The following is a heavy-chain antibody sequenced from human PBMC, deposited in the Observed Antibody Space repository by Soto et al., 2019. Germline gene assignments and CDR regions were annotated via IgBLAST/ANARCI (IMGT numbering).Heavy chain of an antibody. Sequence: ASVKVSCKASGYTFTSYDINWVRQATGQGLEWMGWMNPNSGNTGYAQKFQGRVTMTRNTSISTAYMELSSLRSEDTAVYYCARTGWYYYYYGMDVWGQGTTVTVSS. V-gene: IGHV1-8*01. J-gene: IGHJ6*02. CDR2: MNPNSGNT. CDR3: ARTGWYYYYYGMDV. D-gene: IGHD6-19*01. CDR1: GYTFTSYD.